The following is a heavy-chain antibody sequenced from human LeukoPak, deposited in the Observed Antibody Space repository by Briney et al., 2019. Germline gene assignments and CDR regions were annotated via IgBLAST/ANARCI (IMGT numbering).Heavy chain of an antibody. CDR3: ARDKGGYYAGFDY. CDR1: GGSISSYY. Sequence: SEILSFTCTVSGGSISSYYGSWLRQPPGKGLGVIGYIYDSGSTNYNPSLKSRVTISADTSNNQSSLKLSSVTAADTAVYYCARDKGGYYAGFDYWGQGTRVTVSS. CDR2: IYDSGST. J-gene: IGHJ4*02. V-gene: IGHV4-59*01. D-gene: IGHD3-22*01.